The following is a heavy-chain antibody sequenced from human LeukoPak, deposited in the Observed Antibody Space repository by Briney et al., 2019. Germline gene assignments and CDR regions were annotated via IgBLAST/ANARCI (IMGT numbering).Heavy chain of an antibody. CDR1: GYSFTSYW. J-gene: IGHJ4*02. Sequence: GESLKISCKGSGYSFTSYWIGWVCQMPGKGLEWMGIIYPGDSDTRYSPSFQGQVTISADKSISTAYLQWSSLKASDTVMYYCASALRTSGTLFDYWGQGTLVTVSS. CDR2: IYPGDSDT. CDR3: ASALRTSGTLFDY. V-gene: IGHV5-51*01. D-gene: IGHD1-26*01.